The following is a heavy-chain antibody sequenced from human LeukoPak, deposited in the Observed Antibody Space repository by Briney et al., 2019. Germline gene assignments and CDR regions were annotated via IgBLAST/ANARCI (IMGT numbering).Heavy chain of an antibody. CDR3: ATSAITVTTFGGFDY. Sequence: ASVKVSCRVSGYTHTELSMHWVRQAPGKGLEWMGGFDPEDGETIYAQKFQGRVTMTEDTSTDTAYMELSSLRSEDTAVYYCATSAITVTTFGGFDYWGQGTLVTVSS. CDR2: FDPEDGET. V-gene: IGHV1-24*01. D-gene: IGHD4-17*01. J-gene: IGHJ4*02. CDR1: GYTHTELS.